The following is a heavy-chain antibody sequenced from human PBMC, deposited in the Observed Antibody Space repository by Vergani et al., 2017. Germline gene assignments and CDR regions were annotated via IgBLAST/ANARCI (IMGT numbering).Heavy chain of an antibody. J-gene: IGHJ6*02. CDR2: MNPNSGNT. D-gene: IGHD4-17*01. CDR1: GYTFTSYD. V-gene: IGHV1-8*03. Sequence: QVQLVQSGAEVKKPGASVKVSCKASGYTFTSYDINWVRQATVQGLEWMGWMNPNSGNTGYAQKFQGRVTITRNTSISTAYMELSSLRSEDTAVYYCALVTTAYYYYYGMDVWGQGTTVTVSS. CDR3: ALVTTAYYYYYGMDV.